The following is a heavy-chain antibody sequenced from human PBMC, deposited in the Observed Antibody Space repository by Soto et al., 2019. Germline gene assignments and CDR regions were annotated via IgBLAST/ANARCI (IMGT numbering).Heavy chain of an antibody. Sequence: GASVKVSCKASGYRFTTHGISWVRRAPGHGLEWMGWISAYNGDTHYVQRFQGRLTMTTDTSTSTAYMELRSLTSDDTAVYYFARDPPFSGILRGTPLMDVWGQGTTVTVSS. CDR1: GYRFTTHG. CDR3: ARDPPFSGILRGTPLMDV. CDR2: ISAYNGDT. D-gene: IGHD4-17*01. J-gene: IGHJ6*02. V-gene: IGHV1-18*04.